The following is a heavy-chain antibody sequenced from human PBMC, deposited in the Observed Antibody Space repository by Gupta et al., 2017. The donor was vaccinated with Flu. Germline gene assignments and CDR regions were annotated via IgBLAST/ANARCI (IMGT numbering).Heavy chain of an antibody. CDR3: ARVGLATYGSNWFDP. D-gene: IGHD1-26*01. V-gene: IGHV4-34*01. Sequence: RQPPGKGLEWIGEIQHSGDTNYNPSLKRRVTISLDTSKNQFSLHLTSVTAADTAMYYCARVGLATYGSNWFDPWGQGTLVTVSS. J-gene: IGHJ5*02. CDR2: IQHSGDT.